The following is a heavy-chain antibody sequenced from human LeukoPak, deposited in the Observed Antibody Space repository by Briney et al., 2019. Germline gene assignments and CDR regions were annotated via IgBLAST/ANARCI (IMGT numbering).Heavy chain of an antibody. Sequence: GGSLRLSCAASGFTFDDYGMSWVRQAPGKGLEWVSGINWNGGSTGYADSVEGRFTISRDNAKNSLYLQMISLRAEDTALYYCARVGYDSSGYSYYFDYWGQGTLVTVSS. CDR2: INWNGGST. CDR1: GFTFDDYG. CDR3: ARVGYDSSGYSYYFDY. J-gene: IGHJ4*02. D-gene: IGHD3-22*01. V-gene: IGHV3-20*04.